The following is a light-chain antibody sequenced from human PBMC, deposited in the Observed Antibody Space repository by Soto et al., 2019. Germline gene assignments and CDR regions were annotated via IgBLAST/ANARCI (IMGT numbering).Light chain of an antibody. CDR2: DNN. Sequence: QAVLTQPPSVSGAPGQRVTISCTGSSSNIGAGYDVHWYQQLPGTAPKLLIYDNNDRPTGVPDRFSGSKSGTSASLAITGLQAEVEADYYCQSYDSSLSAWVFGGGTKLTDL. J-gene: IGLJ3*02. CDR1: SSNIGAGYD. CDR3: QSYDSSLSAWV. V-gene: IGLV1-40*01.